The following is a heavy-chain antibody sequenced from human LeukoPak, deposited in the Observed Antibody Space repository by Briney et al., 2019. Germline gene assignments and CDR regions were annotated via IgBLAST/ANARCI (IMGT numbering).Heavy chain of an antibody. CDR3: VRLNWRRKAFDV. CDR2: ISSSSSTI. V-gene: IGHV3-48*02. D-gene: IGHD1-20*01. Sequence: PGGSLRLSCAASGFTFSSYSMNWVRQAPGKGLEWVSYISSSSSTIYYADSVKGRFTISRDSAKNSLYLQMNSLRDEDTAVYYCVRLNWRRKAFDVWGQGTMVTVSS. CDR1: GFTFSSYS. J-gene: IGHJ3*01.